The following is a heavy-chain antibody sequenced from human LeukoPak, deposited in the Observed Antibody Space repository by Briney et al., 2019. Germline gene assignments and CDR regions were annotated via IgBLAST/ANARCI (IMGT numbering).Heavy chain of an antibody. CDR2: IYYSGST. J-gene: IGHJ4*02. D-gene: IGHD3-16*01. Sequence: SETLSLTCAVSGGSISSNSYYWGWIRQPPGKGLEWIGSIYYSGSTYYNPSLKSRVTISVDTSKNQFSLKLSSVTAADTAVYYCATGEYMRSLYFDYWGQGTLVTVSS. V-gene: IGHV4-39*07. CDR1: GGSISSNSYY. CDR3: ATGEYMRSLYFDY.